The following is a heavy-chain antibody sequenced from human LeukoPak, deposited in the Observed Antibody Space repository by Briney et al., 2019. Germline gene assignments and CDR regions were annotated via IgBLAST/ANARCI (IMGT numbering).Heavy chain of an antibody. CDR2: INSDGSST. Sequence: PGGSLRLSCAASGFTFSSYWMHWVRQAPGKGLVWVSRINSDGSSTSYADSVRGRFTISRDNAKNSLYLQMNSLRAEDTALYYCAKDMGYSSSWEAFDYWGQGTLVTVSS. J-gene: IGHJ4*02. V-gene: IGHV3-74*01. D-gene: IGHD6-13*01. CDR1: GFTFSSYW. CDR3: AKDMGYSSSWEAFDY.